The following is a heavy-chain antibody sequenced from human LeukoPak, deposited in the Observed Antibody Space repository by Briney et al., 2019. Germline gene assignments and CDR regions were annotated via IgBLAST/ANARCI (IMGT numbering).Heavy chain of an antibody. V-gene: IGHV4-39*01. D-gene: IGHD6-6*01. J-gene: IGHJ4*02. CDR1: GGSISNSSYY. CDR2: IYYSGST. CDR3: ARHSGAARPNFDY. Sequence: TLSLTCTVSGGSISNSSYYWGWIRQPPGKGLEWIGSIYYSGSTYYNPSLKSRVTISVDTSKNQFSLKLSSVTAADTAVYYCARHSGAARPNFDYWGQGTLVTVSS.